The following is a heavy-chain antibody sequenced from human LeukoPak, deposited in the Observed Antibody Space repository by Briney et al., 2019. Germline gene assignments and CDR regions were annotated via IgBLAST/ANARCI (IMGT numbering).Heavy chain of an antibody. V-gene: IGHV3-74*01. D-gene: IGHD3-3*01. CDR1: GFDFSSYC. J-gene: IGHJ6*03. CDR2: INSDGSST. Sequence: GGSLRLSCVASGFDFSSYCMNWVRQAPGKGLVWVSRINSDGSSTSYADSVKGRFTISRDNAKDTLYLQMNSLRAEDTAVYYCAKGSKEVLFTRDHYMDVWGKGTTVTMSS. CDR3: AKGSKEVLFTRDHYMDV.